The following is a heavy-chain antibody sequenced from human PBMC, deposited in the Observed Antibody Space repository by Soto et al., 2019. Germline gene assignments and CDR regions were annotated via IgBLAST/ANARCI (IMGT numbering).Heavy chain of an antibody. J-gene: IGHJ6*03. Sequence: GASVKVSCKASGYTFTSYGISWVRQAPGQGLEWMGWISAYNGNTNYAQKFQGRVTMTTDTSTSTAYMELRSLRSDDTAVYYCARTPLNLAAANNDYYYYMDVWGKGTTVTVSS. CDR1: GYTFTSYG. D-gene: IGHD6-13*01. CDR2: ISAYNGNT. V-gene: IGHV1-18*01. CDR3: ARTPLNLAAANNDYYYYMDV.